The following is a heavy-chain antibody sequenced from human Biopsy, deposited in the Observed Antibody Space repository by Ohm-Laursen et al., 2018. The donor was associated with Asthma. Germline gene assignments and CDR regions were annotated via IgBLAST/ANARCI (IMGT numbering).Heavy chain of an antibody. V-gene: IGHV3-9*01. Sequence: SLRLSCSAFGFTFDDYAMHWVRQAPGKGLEWVSGISWNSGSIGYADSVKDRFTISRDNAKNSLYLQMNSLRAEDTAVYYCARVDTIFGVVIPIYYYYGMDVWGQGNPGHRLL. CDR2: ISWNSGSI. D-gene: IGHD3-3*01. CDR3: ARVDTIFGVVIPIYYYYGMDV. CDR1: GFTFDDYA. J-gene: IGHJ6*02.